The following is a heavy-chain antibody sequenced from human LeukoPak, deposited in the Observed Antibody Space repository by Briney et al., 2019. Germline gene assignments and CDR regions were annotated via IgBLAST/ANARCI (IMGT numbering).Heavy chain of an antibody. J-gene: IGHJ3*02. V-gene: IGHV4-59*08. D-gene: IGHD2-15*01. CDR2: ISDSGST. Sequence: SETLSLTCTVSGGSISGYYWNWIRQPPGKGLEWIGIISDSGSTSFNPSLKGRVTISVDTSKNQLSLRLSSVTAADTAVYYCARRGFGGIWGQGTMVSVSS. CDR3: ARRGFGGI. CDR1: GGSISGYY.